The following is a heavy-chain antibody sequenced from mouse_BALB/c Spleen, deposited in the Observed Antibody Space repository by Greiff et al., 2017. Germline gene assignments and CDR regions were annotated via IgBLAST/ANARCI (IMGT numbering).Heavy chain of an antibody. D-gene: IGHD1-1*02. Sequence: DVKLVESGGDLVKPGGSLKLSCAASGFTFSSYGMSWVRQTPDKRLEWVATISSGGSYTYYPDSVKGRFTISGDNAKNTLYLQMSSLKSEDTAMYYCARLWSYAMDYWGQGTSVTVSS. CDR3: ARLWSYAMDY. J-gene: IGHJ4*01. CDR2: ISSGGSYT. CDR1: GFTFSSYG. V-gene: IGHV5-6*02.